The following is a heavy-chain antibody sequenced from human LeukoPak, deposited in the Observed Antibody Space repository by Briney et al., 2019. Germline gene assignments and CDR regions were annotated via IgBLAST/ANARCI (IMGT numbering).Heavy chain of an antibody. V-gene: IGHV3-74*01. CDR2: INNEESSI. D-gene: IGHD1-14*01. J-gene: IGHJ4*03. CDR3: AKGFRHKYKVEL. CDR1: GFTFSNYW. Sequence: GGSLRLSCAVSGFTFSNYWMHWVRQAPGKGLVWVSRINNEESSITYADSVKGRFTISRDNAKNTLYLQMNSLRVEDTAVYYWAKGFRHKYKVELWGQGTLVTVSS.